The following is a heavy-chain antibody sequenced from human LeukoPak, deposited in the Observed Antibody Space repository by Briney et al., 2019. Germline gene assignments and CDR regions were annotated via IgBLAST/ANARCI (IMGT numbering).Heavy chain of an antibody. CDR2: ISGSGGST. D-gene: IGHD2-2*01. CDR3: AKGYCSSTSCLYYYYYMDV. CDR1: GFTFSSYA. V-gene: IGHV3-23*01. Sequence: GSLRLSCAASGFTFSSYAMSWVRQAPGKGLEWVSAISGSGGSTYYADSVKGRFTISRDNSKNTLYLQMNSLRAKDTAVYYCAKGYCSSTSCLYYYYYMDVWGKGTTVTVSS. J-gene: IGHJ6*03.